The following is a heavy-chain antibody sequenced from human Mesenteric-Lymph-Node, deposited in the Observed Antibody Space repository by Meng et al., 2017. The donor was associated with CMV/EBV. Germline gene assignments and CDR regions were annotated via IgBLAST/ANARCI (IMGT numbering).Heavy chain of an antibody. CDR1: GYTFTSYD. J-gene: IGHJ6*02. D-gene: IGHD2-2*02. CDR3: ARVSMTLYCSSTSCYIWGCDCYGMDV. Sequence: ASVKVSCKASGYTFTSYDINWVRQATGQGLEWMGWMNPNSGNTGYAQKFQGRVTITRNTSISTAYMELSSLRSDDTAVYYCARVSMTLYCSSTSCYIWGCDCYGMDVWGQGTTVTVSS. CDR2: MNPNSGNT. V-gene: IGHV1-8*03.